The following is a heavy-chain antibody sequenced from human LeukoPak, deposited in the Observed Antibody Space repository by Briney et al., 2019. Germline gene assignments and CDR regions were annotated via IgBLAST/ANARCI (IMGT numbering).Heavy chain of an antibody. Sequence: GGSLRLSCAASGFTFCNYDIKWGRQAPGKGVWWGSDMSCSGVPTYYAVSVKSRFPLSRHNSNNTLYLQMNSLRAEDTAVYYCAKGPFIGSGWLDHWGQGPLVTVSS. J-gene: IGHJ5*02. CDR2: MSCSGVPT. D-gene: IGHD6-19*01. V-gene: IGHV3-23*01. CDR3: AKGPFIGSGWLDH. CDR1: GFTFCNYD.